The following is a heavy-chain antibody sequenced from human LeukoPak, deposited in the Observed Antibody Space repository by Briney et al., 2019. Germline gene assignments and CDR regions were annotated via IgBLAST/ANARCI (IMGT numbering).Heavy chain of an antibody. CDR2: IYYSGNT. V-gene: IGHV4-39*01. CDR1: GGSISDSTCY. J-gene: IGHJ5*02. Sequence: SETLSLTCTVSGGSISDSTCYWGWIRQPPGKGLEWIGSIYYSGNTYYNPSLKSRLTISVDTSKNQFSLKLSSVTAADTAVYYCARRRGGEYWGGAFDPWGQGTLVTVSS. D-gene: IGHD7-27*01. CDR3: ARRRGGEYWGGAFDP.